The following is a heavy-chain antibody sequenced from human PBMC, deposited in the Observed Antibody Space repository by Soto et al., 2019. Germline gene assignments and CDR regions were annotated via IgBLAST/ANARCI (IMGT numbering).Heavy chain of an antibody. CDR2: IIPVFGTP. Sequence: QVQLVQSGAEVKKPGSSVKVSCKASGGSLSNYGISWVRQAPGQGLEWMGAIIPVFGTPNYAQKFQDRVKVTADESTTTVYMEVRSLTSEDTAVYYCARGDATKIVVTTYYGMDVWGQGNTVTVSS. CDR3: ARGDATKIVVTTYYGMDV. D-gene: IGHD3-22*01. J-gene: IGHJ6*02. V-gene: IGHV1-69*12. CDR1: GGSLSNYG.